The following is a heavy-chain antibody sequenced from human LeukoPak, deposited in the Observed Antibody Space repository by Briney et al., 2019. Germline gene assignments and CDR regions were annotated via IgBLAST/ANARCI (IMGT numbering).Heavy chain of an antibody. CDR1: GFTFDDYA. Sequence: GGSLRLSCAASGFTFDDYAMHWVRQAPGKGLEWVSGISWNSGSIGYADSVKGRFTISRDNAKNSLYLQMDSLRAEDTALYYCAKAWDPVVTASPLDYWGQGTLVTVSS. CDR2: ISWNSGSI. CDR3: AKAWDPVVTASPLDY. V-gene: IGHV3-9*01. J-gene: IGHJ4*02. D-gene: IGHD2-21*02.